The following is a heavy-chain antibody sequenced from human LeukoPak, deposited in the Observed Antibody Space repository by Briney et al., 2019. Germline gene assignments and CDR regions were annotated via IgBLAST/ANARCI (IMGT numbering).Heavy chain of an antibody. CDR1: GFTFSSYE. D-gene: IGHD2-2*01. CDR3: ARGSRVVVPAARKGGNWFDP. CDR2: IRYDGSDK. Sequence: GGSLRLSCAASGFTFSSYETNWVRQAPGKGLEWVAFIRYDGSDKSYADSVKGRFTISRGNAKNSVYLQMNSLRAEDTAVYYCARGSRVVVPAARKGGNWFDPWGQGTLVTVSS. V-gene: IGHV3-30*02. J-gene: IGHJ5*02.